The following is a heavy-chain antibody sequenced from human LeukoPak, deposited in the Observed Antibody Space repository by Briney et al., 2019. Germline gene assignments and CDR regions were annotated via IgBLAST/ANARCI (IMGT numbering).Heavy chain of an antibody. D-gene: IGHD3-10*01. CDR1: GGSIGTYY. CDR3: ARDGEWTRDYFDY. V-gene: IGHV4-59*01. CDR2: IYYSGYT. Sequence: PSETLSLTCTVSGGSIGTYYWSWIRQPPGKGLEWIGYIYYSGYTNYNPSLKSRVTISVDTSKNQFSLMLSYVTAAETAVYYCARDGEWTRDYFDYWGKGTLVTVSS. J-gene: IGHJ4*02.